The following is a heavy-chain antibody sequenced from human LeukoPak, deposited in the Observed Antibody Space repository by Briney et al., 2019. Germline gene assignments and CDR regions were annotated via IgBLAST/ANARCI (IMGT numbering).Heavy chain of an antibody. CDR3: ARVVSSGCYGDY. CDR2: ITSSGNIK. Sequence: PGGSLRLSCAASGFTFSSYSMNWVREAPGEGVERASYITSSGNIKYYAESVKGRFTISRDNAKNSLYLQMNSLRDEDTAVYYCARVVSSGCYGDYCGQGTLVTVSS. CDR1: GFTFSSYS. V-gene: IGHV3-48*02. D-gene: IGHD6-19*01. J-gene: IGHJ4*02.